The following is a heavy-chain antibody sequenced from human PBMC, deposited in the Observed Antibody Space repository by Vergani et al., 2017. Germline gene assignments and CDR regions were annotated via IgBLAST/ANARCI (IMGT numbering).Heavy chain of an antibody. V-gene: IGHV2-5*01. D-gene: IGHD3-9*01. CDR2: VYWNDDE. CDR1: GFSLTTGGEG. Sequence: QITLRESGPTLVKPTQTLTLTCTFSGFSLTTGGEGVGWIRQPPGRALEWLAFVYWNDDERYNASLKSRVTITKDTSKNEVILTMATMDPVDTATYYCVHRLGYFDWDGAFDVWGPGTMVTVSS. CDR3: VHRLGYFDWDGAFDV. J-gene: IGHJ3*01.